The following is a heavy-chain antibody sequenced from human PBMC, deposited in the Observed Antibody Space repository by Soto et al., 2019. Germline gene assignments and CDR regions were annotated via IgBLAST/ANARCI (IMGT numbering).Heavy chain of an antibody. Sequence: GESLKISCKGSGYSFTSXWINWVRXXPGXGXEWMGRIDPSDSYTNYSPSFQGHVTISADKSISTAYLQWSSLKASDTAMYYCARTSMQSRGYSYGHGGMDVWGQGTTVTVSS. CDR1: GYSFTSXW. D-gene: IGHD5-18*01. CDR2: IDPSDSYT. V-gene: IGHV5-10-1*01. J-gene: IGHJ6*02. CDR3: ARTSMQSRGYSYGHGGMDV.